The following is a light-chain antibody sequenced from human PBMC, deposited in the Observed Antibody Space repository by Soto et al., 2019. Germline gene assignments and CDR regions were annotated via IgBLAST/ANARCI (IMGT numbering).Light chain of an antibody. J-gene: IGKJ1*01. V-gene: IGKV3-11*01. CDR3: QHYGASPWT. Sequence: EIVLTQSPATLSLSPGETATLSCRASQSVRNYLAWYQQKPGQAPRLLIYDASNRATGIPARFSGTGSETDFTLTISRLEPEDFAVYYCQHYGASPWTFGQGTKVDI. CDR1: QSVRNY. CDR2: DAS.